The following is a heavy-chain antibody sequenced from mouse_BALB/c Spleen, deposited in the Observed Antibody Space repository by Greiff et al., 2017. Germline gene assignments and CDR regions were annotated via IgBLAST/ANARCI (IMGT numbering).Heavy chain of an antibody. D-gene: IGHD1-1*01. CDR2: IWSGGST. Sequence: VNLVESGPGLVQPSQSLSITCTVSGFSLTSYGVHWVRQSPGKGLEWLGVIWSGGSTDYNAAFISRLSISKDNSKSQVFFKMNSLQANDTAIYYCARNYYGSSYVHAMDYWGQGTSVTVSS. CDR3: ARNYYGSSYVHAMDY. J-gene: IGHJ4*01. V-gene: IGHV2-2*02. CDR1: GFSLTSYG.